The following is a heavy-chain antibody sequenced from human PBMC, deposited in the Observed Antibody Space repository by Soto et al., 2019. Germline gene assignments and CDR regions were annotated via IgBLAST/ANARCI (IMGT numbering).Heavy chain of an antibody. CDR2: IKQDGSEK. J-gene: IGHJ4*02. CDR1: GFTFSSYW. V-gene: IGHV3-7*01. CDR3: ASLRYFDWFLLDY. Sequence: GGSLRLSCAASGFTFSSYWMSWVRQAPGKGLEWVANIKQDGSEKYYVDSVKGRFTISRDNAKNSLYLQMNSLRAEDTAVYYCASLRYFDWFLLDYWGQGTPVTVSS. D-gene: IGHD3-9*01.